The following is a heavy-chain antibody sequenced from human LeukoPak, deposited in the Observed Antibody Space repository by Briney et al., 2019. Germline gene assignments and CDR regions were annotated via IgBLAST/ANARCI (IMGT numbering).Heavy chain of an antibody. Sequence: ASETLSLTCTVSGGSISSYYWSWIRQPPGKGLVWVGYIYYSGSTNYNPSLKSRVTISVDTSKNQFSLKLSSVTAPDTAVYYGARGAGATPSPVVFDYWGQGTLVTVSS. J-gene: IGHJ4*02. D-gene: IGHD2-21*01. CDR3: ARGAGATPSPVVFDY. CDR2: IYYSGST. V-gene: IGHV4-59*01. CDR1: GGSISSYY.